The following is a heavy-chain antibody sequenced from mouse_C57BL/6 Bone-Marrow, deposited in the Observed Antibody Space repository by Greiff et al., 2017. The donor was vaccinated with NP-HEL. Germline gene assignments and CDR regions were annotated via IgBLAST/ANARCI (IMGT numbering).Heavy chain of an antibody. D-gene: IGHD1-1*01. CDR2: IYPRSGNP. V-gene: IGHV1-81*01. Sequence: VQRVESGAELARPGASVKLSCKASGYTFTSYGISWVKQRTGQGLEWIGEIYPRSGNPYYNEKFKGKATLTADKSSSTAYMELRSLTAEDSAVYFCARRYRGFAYWGQGTLVTVSA. CDR3: ARRYRGFAY. CDR1: GYTFTSYG. J-gene: IGHJ3*01.